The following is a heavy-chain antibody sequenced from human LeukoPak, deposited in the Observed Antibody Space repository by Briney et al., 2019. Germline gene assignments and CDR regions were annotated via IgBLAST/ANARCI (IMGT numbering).Heavy chain of an antibody. Sequence: GGSLRLSCAASGFTVSNTYMSWVRLAPGKGLEWVANIKEDGTETYYVDSVKGRFTISRDNAKNSLYLQMNSLRVEDTAVYYCAKEGRSLQTYWGQGTLVTVSS. J-gene: IGHJ4*02. D-gene: IGHD5-24*01. CDR2: IKEDGTET. V-gene: IGHV3-7*03. CDR3: AKEGRSLQTY. CDR1: GFTVSNTY.